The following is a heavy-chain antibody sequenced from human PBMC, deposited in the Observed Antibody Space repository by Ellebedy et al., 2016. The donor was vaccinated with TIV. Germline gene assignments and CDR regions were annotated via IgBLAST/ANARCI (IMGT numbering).Heavy chain of an antibody. CDR3: ARDRHCVGGRCYSV. Sequence: PGGSLRLSCAASGFTVNNNYMRWFRQAPGKWLEWGSLIYSGGDRYYVDSVKGRFTISRDNSNNTVYRQMNSLRVEDTAVYYCARDRHCVGGRCYSVWGQGTLVTVSS. CDR2: IYSGGDR. D-gene: IGHD2-15*01. CDR1: GFTVNNNY. J-gene: IGHJ4*02. V-gene: IGHV3-53*01.